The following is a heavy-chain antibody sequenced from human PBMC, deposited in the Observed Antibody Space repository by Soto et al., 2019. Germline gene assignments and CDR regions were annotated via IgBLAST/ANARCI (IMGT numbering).Heavy chain of an antibody. J-gene: IGHJ4*02. CDR2: IKSKTDGGTT. CDR1: GFTFSNAW. Sequence: EVQLVESGGGLVKPGGSLRLSCAASGFTFSNAWMNWVRQAPGKGLEWVVRIKSKTDGGTTDYAAPVKARFTISRDDSTNTLYLQMKSLKTEDTAEYYCNTDGFWYGRSFDYWGQGTLVTVSS. V-gene: IGHV3-15*07. D-gene: IGHD1-26*01. CDR3: NTDGFWYGRSFDY.